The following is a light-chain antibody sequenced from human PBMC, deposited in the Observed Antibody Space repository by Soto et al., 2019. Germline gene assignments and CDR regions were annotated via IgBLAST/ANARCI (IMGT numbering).Light chain of an antibody. J-gene: IGKJ1*01. V-gene: IGKV1-5*03. CDR1: QTISSW. Sequence: DIPMTQSPSTLSGSVGDRVTIPCRASQTISSWLAWYQQKPGKAPKLLIYKASTLKSGVPSRFSGSGSGTEFTLTISSLQPDDFATYYCQHYNSYSEALGQGTK. CDR2: KAS. CDR3: QHYNSYSEA.